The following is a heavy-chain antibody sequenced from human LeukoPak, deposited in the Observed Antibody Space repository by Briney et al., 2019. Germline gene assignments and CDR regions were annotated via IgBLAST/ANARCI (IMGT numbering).Heavy chain of an antibody. CDR2: IYYDGTT. Sequence: SETLSLTCTISGGSMSVGRSYWGWVRQPPGKGLEWVASIYYDGTTYYYPSLKSRATISMDSSKNHFSLEVKSVTAADTAMYYCGTGGGIAVSHVWGQGIMVAAST. V-gene: IGHV4-39*07. CDR1: GGSMSVGRSY. J-gene: IGHJ4*02. D-gene: IGHD6-19*01. CDR3: GTGGGIAVSHV.